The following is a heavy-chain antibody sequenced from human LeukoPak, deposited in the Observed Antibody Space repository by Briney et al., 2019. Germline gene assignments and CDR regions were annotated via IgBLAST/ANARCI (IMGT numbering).Heavy chain of an antibody. D-gene: IGHD3-10*01. V-gene: IGHV3-23*01. CDR2: IYDDNT. CDR3: AARKVRGVWFYLDY. CDR1: GFTVSAYA. J-gene: IGHJ4*02. Sequence: GVSLRLSCAASGFTVSAYAMAWVRQAPGEGLEGVSTIYDDNTYYADSVKGRFAISTDNSKNTLYLQMNSLRVEDTAVYFCAARKVRGVWFYLDYWGQGTLVTVSS.